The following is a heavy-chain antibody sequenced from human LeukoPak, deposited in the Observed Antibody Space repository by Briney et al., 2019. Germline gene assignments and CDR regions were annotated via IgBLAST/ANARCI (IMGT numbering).Heavy chain of an antibody. Sequence: GGSLRLSCAASGFTFSSYWMHWVRQAPGKGLVWVSRINSDGGSTSYTDSVKGRFTISRDNAKNTAYLQMDSLKTEDTAVYYCTGNYYGSGSYADFDYWGQGTLVTVSS. D-gene: IGHD3-10*01. CDR3: TGNYYGSGSYADFDY. CDR2: INSDGGST. V-gene: IGHV3-74*01. CDR1: GFTFSSYW. J-gene: IGHJ4*02.